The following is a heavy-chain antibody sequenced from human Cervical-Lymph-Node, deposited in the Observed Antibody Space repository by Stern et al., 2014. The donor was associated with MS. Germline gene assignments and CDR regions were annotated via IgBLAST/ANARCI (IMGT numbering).Heavy chain of an antibody. CDR3: ARGRRGYDAFDI. D-gene: IGHD6-13*01. Sequence: QMQLVQSGAEVKKPGASVKVSCKASGYTFNTYGISWVRQAPGQGLEWMGWISVYNGYTNFAQKIQGRVTMTTDTSTSTAYMELRSLRSDDTAVYYCARGRRGYDAFDIWGQGTMVTVSS. CDR2: ISVYNGYT. J-gene: IGHJ3*02. CDR1: GYTFNTYG. V-gene: IGHV1-18*01.